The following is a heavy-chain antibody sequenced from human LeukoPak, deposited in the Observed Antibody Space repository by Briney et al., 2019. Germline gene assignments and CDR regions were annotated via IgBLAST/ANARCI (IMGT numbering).Heavy chain of an antibody. CDR1: GFTLNGYW. V-gene: IGHV3-74*01. J-gene: IGHJ5*02. CDR3: ARVATGSYDWFDP. Sequence: EAGGSLRLSCAAPGFTLNGYWMHWVRQAPGKGLVWVSRINSDGSTTSYADSVKGRFTIPRDNSKNTLYLQMNSLRAEDTAVYFCARVATGSYDWFDPWGQGTLVTVSS. D-gene: IGHD3-10*01. CDR2: INSDGSTT.